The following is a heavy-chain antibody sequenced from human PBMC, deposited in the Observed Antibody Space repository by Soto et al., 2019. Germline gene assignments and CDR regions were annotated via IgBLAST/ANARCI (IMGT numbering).Heavy chain of an antibody. D-gene: IGHD2-2*01. CDR2: IYPGDSDT. Sequence: GESLKISCKGSGYSFTSYWIGWVRQMPGKGLEWMGIIYPGDSDTRYSPSFQGQVTISADKAISTAYLQWSSLKASDTAMYYCARHPIVVVPADDRKSGYYYYMDVWGKGTTVTVSS. J-gene: IGHJ6*03. CDR1: GYSFTSYW. CDR3: ARHPIVVVPADDRKSGYYYYMDV. V-gene: IGHV5-51*01.